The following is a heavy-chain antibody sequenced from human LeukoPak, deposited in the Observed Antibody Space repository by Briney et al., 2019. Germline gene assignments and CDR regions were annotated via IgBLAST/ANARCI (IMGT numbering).Heavy chain of an antibody. CDR2: ISGSGGST. V-gene: IGHV3-23*01. CDR3: ARVVVVTAMRADYFDY. CDR1: GFTFSSYG. J-gene: IGHJ4*02. Sequence: GGSLRLSCAASGFTFSSYGMSWVRQALGKGLEWVSAISGSGGSTYYADSVKGRFTISRDNSKNTLYLQMNSLRAEDTAVYYCARVVVVTAMRADYFDYWGQGTLVTVSS. D-gene: IGHD2-21*02.